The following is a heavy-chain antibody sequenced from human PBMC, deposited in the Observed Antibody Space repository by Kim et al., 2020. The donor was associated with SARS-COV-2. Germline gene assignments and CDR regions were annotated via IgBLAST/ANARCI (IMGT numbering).Heavy chain of an antibody. Sequence: SETLSLTCTVSGGSISSSSYYWGWIRQPPGKGLEWIGSIYYSGSTYYNPSLKSRVTISVDTSKNQFSLKLSSVTAADTAVYYCAGITMVRGVTGADYWGQGTLVTVSS. J-gene: IGHJ4*02. CDR1: GGSISSSSYY. V-gene: IGHV4-39*01. CDR3: AGITMVRGVTGADY. CDR2: IYYSGST. D-gene: IGHD3-10*01.